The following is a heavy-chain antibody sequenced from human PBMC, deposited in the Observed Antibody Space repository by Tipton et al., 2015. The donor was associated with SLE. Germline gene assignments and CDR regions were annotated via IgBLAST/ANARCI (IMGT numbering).Heavy chain of an antibody. J-gene: IGHJ4*02. V-gene: IGHV4-59*01. Sequence: TLSLTCTVSGGSIINYYWSWIRQPPGMGLEWIGYIYYSGRTNYNPSLKSRVTISVDTSKNQFSLTLSSLTAADTAVYYCARGGAVGFDYWGQGTLVTVSS. CDR3: ARGGAVGFDY. CDR2: IYYSGRT. D-gene: IGHD6-19*01. CDR1: GGSIINYY.